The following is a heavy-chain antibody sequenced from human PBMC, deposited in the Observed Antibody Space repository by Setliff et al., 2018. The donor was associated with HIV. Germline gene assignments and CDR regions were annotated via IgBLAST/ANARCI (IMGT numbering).Heavy chain of an antibody. D-gene: IGHD3-10*01. V-gene: IGHV4-34*01. CDR2: VYFLGNR. Sequence: NPSETLSLTCAVYGGALSAYYWAWIRQPPGRGLEWLGTVYFLGNRYLNPSLRSRVAVSVDTSKNHFSLKLNSVTAADTAVYYCARDRWFGENDAFDIWGQGTMVTVSS. J-gene: IGHJ3*02. CDR3: ARDRWFGENDAFDI. CDR1: GGALSAYY.